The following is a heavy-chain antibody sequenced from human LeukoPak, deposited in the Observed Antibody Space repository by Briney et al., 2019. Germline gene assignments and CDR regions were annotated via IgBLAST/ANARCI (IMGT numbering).Heavy chain of an antibody. V-gene: IGHV3-30*18. J-gene: IGHJ4*02. CDR1: GFTFSSYG. D-gene: IGHD6-19*01. CDR3: AKDVRIAVTWFDY. Sequence: GGSLRLSCAASGFTFSSYGMHWVRQAPGKGLEWVAVISYDGRSKYYADSVKGRFTISRDNSKNTLYLQMNSLRAEDTAVYYCAKDVRIAVTWFDYWGQGTLVTVSS. CDR2: ISYDGRSK.